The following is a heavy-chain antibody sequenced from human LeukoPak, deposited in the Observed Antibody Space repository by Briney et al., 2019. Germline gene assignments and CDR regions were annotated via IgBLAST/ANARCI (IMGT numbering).Heavy chain of an antibody. V-gene: IGHV3-23*01. CDR1: GLSLRNFA. CDR2: MTGSGGSS. CDR3: AKMKGQRLNDYCMDV. Sequence: GGSLRLSCEASGLSLRNFAMSWVRQAPGKGLEWVSGMTGSGGSSYYEDSVKGRFTISRDNAKNALYLQMNSLRADDTALYYCAKMKGQRLNDYCMDVWGKGTTVTVSS. J-gene: IGHJ6*03.